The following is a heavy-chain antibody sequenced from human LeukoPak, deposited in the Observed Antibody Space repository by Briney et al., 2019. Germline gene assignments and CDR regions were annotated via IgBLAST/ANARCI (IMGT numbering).Heavy chain of an antibody. J-gene: IGHJ4*02. CDR1: GVSISSGSYY. CDR3: ARHIGYGSGSYYKTFRPFDY. D-gene: IGHD3-10*01. Sequence: SETLSLTCTVSGVSISSGSYYWGWIRQPPGKGLEWIGSIYYSGSTYYNPSLKSRVTISVDTSKNQFSLKLSSVTAADTAVYYCARHIGYGSGSYYKTFRPFDYWGQGTLVTVSS. V-gene: IGHV4-39*01. CDR2: IYYSGST.